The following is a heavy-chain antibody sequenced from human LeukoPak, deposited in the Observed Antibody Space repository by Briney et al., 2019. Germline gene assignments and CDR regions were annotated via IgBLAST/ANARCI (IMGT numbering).Heavy chain of an antibody. Sequence: ASVKVSCKASGGTFSSYAISWVRQAPDKGLSGWEGSSLSLVQQTTHRSSTITTDESTSTAYMELSSLRSEDTAVYYCARDAVRGVISAFDIWGQGTMVTVSS. J-gene: IGHJ3*02. V-gene: IGHV1-69*05. CDR1: GGTFSSYA. CDR3: ARDAVRGVISAFDI. CDR2: SSLSLVQ. D-gene: IGHD3-10*01.